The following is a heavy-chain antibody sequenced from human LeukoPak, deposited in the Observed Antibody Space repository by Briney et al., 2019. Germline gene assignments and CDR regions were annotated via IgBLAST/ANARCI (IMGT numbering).Heavy chain of an antibody. D-gene: IGHD2-2*02. J-gene: IGHJ6*02. V-gene: IGHV1-24*01. CDR3: ATGLGYCSSTSCYTRRHYYYYGMDV. CDR1: GYTLTELS. Sequence: ASVNVSFKVSGYTLTELSMHWVRQAPGKGLEWMGGFDPEDGETIYAQKFQGRVTMTEDTSTDTAYMELSSLRSEDTAVYYCATGLGYCSSTSCYTRRHYYYYGMDVWGQGTTVTVSS. CDR2: FDPEDGET.